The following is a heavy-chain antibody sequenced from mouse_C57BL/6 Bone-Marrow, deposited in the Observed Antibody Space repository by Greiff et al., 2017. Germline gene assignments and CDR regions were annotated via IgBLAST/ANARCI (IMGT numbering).Heavy chain of an antibody. V-gene: IGHV1-9*01. Sequence: VQLQQSGAELMKPGASVKISCKATGYTFSSYWIEWVKQRPGHGLEWIGEILPGSGSTNYNEKFKGKATFTADTSSNTAYMLLSSRTSEDSAVYCCARPYGRSSLAYWGQGTLVTVSA. J-gene: IGHJ3*01. D-gene: IGHD1-1*01. CDR1: GYTFSSYW. CDR3: ARPYGRSSLAY. CDR2: ILPGSGST.